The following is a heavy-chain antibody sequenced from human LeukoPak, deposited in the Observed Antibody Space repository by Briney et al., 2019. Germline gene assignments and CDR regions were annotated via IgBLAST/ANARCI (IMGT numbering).Heavy chain of an antibody. V-gene: IGHV4-39*07. D-gene: IGHD2-2*01. CDR3: ARDCSSTSLRGWYYGMDV. CDR2: IYYSGST. Sequence: SETLSLTCTVSGGSISSSSYYWGWIRQPPGKGLEWIGSIYYSGSTYYNPSLKSRVTISVDTSKNQFSLKLSSVTAADTAVYYCARDCSSTSLRGWYYGMDVWGQGTTVTVSS. J-gene: IGHJ6*02. CDR1: GGSISSSSYY.